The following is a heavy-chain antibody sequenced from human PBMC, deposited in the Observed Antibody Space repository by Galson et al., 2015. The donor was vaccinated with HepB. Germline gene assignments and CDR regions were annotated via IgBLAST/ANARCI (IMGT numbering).Heavy chain of an antibody. D-gene: IGHD2-8*02. Sequence: VKVSCKVSGYTLTELSMHWVRQAPGKGLEWMGGFDPEDGETIYAQKFQGRVTMTEDTSTDTAYMELNSLRSEDTAVYYCATDPTGGDYGGMDVWGQGTTVTVSS. CDR2: FDPEDGET. CDR3: ATDPTGGDYGGMDV. V-gene: IGHV1-24*01. CDR1: GYTLTELS. J-gene: IGHJ6*02.